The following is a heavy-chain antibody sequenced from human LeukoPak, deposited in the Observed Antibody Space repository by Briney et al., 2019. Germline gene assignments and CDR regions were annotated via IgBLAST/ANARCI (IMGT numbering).Heavy chain of an antibody. CDR3: ARDEHQYYSESSGRFDY. CDR1: GFVFSNYA. CDR2: ISKSTSYK. J-gene: IGHJ4*02. V-gene: IGHV3-48*01. D-gene: IGHD3-22*01. Sequence: QPGGSLRLSCAASGFVFSNYAMSWVRQAPGKGLEWVSYISKSTSYKYYGDSVKGRFTISRDNAKNSLYLQMNSLRAEDTAVYYCARDEHQYYSESSGRFDYWGQGTLVTVSS.